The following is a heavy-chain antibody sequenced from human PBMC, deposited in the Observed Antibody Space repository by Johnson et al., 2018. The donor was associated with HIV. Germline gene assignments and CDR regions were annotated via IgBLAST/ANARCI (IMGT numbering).Heavy chain of an antibody. Sequence: EVQLVESGGGLVQPGGSLRLSCAASGFTFSSYAMSWVRQAPGKGLEWVSAISGSGGSTYYADSVKGRFTISRDNSKNTLYLQMNSLRAEDTAVYYCARDFRYSSSWYDAFDIWGQGTLVTVSS. CDR3: ARDFRYSSSWYDAFDI. CDR2: ISGSGGST. CDR1: GFTFSSYA. J-gene: IGHJ3*02. V-gene: IGHV3-23*04. D-gene: IGHD6-13*01.